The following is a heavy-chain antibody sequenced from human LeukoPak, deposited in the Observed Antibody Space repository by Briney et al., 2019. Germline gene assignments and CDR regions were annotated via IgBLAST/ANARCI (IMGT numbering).Heavy chain of an antibody. CDR2: INHXGST. V-gene: IGHV4-34*01. Sequence: SETLSLTCTVSGGSITTNYYSWIRQPPGXXLXWIXEINHXGSTNYNPSIKXRVTISVATSKNQFSLKLSSVTAADTAVYYCARGHSDIVVVTGNYYFDYWGQGTLVTVSS. D-gene: IGHD2-21*02. CDR1: GGSITTNY. J-gene: IGHJ4*02. CDR3: ARGHSDIVVVTGNYYFDY.